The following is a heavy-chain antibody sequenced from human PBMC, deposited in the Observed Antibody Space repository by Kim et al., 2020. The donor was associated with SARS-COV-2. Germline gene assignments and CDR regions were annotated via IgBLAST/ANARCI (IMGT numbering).Heavy chain of an antibody. CDR3: AKDKGYYGSGSYLVY. J-gene: IGHJ4*02. V-gene: IGHV3-43D*03. Sequence: ADSVKGRFTISRDNSKNSLYLQMNSLRAEDTALYYCAKDKGYYGSGSYLVYWGQGTLVTVSS. D-gene: IGHD3-10*01.